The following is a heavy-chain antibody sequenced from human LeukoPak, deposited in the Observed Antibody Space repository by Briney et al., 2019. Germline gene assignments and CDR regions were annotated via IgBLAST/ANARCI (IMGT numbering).Heavy chain of an antibody. J-gene: IGHJ4*02. V-gene: IGHV3-21*01. CDR1: GFTFSSYA. CDR2: ISSSSVYI. Sequence: GGSLRLSCAASGFTFSSYAMSWVRQAPGKGLEWVSSISSSSVYIYYADSVKGRFTISRDNAKNSLYLQMNSLRAEDTAVYYCARDLGPLTFDYWGQGTLVTVSS. CDR3: ARDLGPLTFDY.